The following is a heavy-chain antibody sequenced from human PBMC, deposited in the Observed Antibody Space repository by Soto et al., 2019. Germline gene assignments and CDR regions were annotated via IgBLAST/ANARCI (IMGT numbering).Heavy chain of an antibody. V-gene: IGHV3-9*01. Sequence: GGSLRLSCAASGFTFDDYAIHWVRQAPGKGLEWVSGISWNSGSIGYADSVRGRFTISRDNPKNSLYLQMNSLRAEDTALYYCAKDRGGFGSGIFDYWGQGTLVTVSS. CDR3: AKDRGGFGSGIFDY. CDR2: ISWNSGSI. J-gene: IGHJ4*02. D-gene: IGHD6-19*01. CDR1: GFTFDDYA.